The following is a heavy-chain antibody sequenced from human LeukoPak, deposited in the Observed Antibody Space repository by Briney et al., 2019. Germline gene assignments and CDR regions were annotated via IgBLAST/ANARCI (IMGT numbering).Heavy chain of an antibody. Sequence: GESLKISCKGSGYSFTSYWIGWVRQMSGKGLEWMGIIYPGDSDTTYSPSFQGQVTISADKSINTAYLQWSSLKASDTAMYYCARHSDAAVVVDYWGQGTLVTVSS. D-gene: IGHD5-18*01. CDR2: IYPGDSDT. CDR3: ARHSDAAVVVDY. J-gene: IGHJ4*02. CDR1: GYSFTSYW. V-gene: IGHV5-51*01.